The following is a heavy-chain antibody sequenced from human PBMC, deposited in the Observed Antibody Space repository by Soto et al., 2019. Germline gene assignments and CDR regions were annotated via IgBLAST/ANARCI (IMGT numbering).Heavy chain of an antibody. CDR3: ARGGGSFSSGWYYDY. Sequence: QVQLQESGPGLVKPSETLSLTCTVSGVSITYSYWNWVRQPPGKGLEWIGFIYYSGSIKYNPSLDSRVTMSVNTSKNQLPLKLTSVTATDTAVYYCARGGGSFSSGWYYDYWGQGTLVTVSS. V-gene: IGHV4-59*08. D-gene: IGHD6-19*01. J-gene: IGHJ4*02. CDR1: GVSITYSY. CDR2: IYYSGSI.